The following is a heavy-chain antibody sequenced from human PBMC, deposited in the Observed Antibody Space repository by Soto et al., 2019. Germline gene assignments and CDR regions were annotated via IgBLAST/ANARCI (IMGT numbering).Heavy chain of an antibody. CDR3: ARILGASSTGPYPNYGMDV. CDR1: VSPLSTSGMC. Sequence: SAPSLMAPKQRVALTCTSLVSPLSTSGMCVSWVRQPPGKALEWLALIDWDDDKYYSTSLKTRLTISKDTSKNQVVLTMTNMDPVDTATYYCARILGASSTGPYPNYGMDVWGQGTTVTVSS. D-gene: IGHD2-2*01. CDR2: IDWDDDK. V-gene: IGHV2-70*20. J-gene: IGHJ6*02.